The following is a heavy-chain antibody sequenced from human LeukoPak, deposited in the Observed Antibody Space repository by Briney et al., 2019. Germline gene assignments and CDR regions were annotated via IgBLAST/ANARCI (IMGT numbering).Heavy chain of an antibody. V-gene: IGHV3-49*04. D-gene: IGHD6-6*01. CDR3: ARARVAARPVGYYYYMDV. J-gene: IGHJ6*03. Sequence: GGPLRLSCTTSGFTFGDYAINWVRQAPGKGLEWVGFIRSNIFDGTADYAASVRGRFTISRDDSKSIAYLQMSSLKNEDTAVYFCARARVAARPVGYYYYMDVWGKGTTVTVSS. CDR2: IRSNIFDGTA. CDR1: GFTFGDYA.